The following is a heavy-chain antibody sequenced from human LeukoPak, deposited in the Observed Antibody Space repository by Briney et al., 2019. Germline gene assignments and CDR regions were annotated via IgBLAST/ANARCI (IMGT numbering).Heavy chain of an antibody. CDR1: GGTFSSYA. D-gene: IGHD4-17*01. J-gene: IGHJ5*02. CDR3: ARDPTVTSLGAGWGFDP. V-gene: IGHV1-69*13. Sequence: GASVKVSCKASGGTFSSYAISWVRQAPGQGLEWMGGIIPIFGTANYVQKFQGRVTITADESTSTAYMELSSLRSEDTAVYYCARDPTVTSLGAGWGFDPWGQGTLVTVSS. CDR2: IIPIFGTA.